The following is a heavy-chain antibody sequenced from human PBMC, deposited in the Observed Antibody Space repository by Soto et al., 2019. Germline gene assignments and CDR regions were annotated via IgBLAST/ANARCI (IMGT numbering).Heavy chain of an antibody. V-gene: IGHV1-3*01. J-gene: IGHJ3*02. D-gene: IGHD4-17*01. CDR3: AREKGDYGAFDI. Sequence: GASVKVSCKASGYTFTSYAMHWVRQAPGQRLEWMGWINAGNGNTKYSQKFQGRVTITRDTSASTAYMELSSLRSEDTAVYYCAREKGDYGAFDIWGQGTMVTVSS. CDR2: INAGNGNT. CDR1: GYTFTSYA.